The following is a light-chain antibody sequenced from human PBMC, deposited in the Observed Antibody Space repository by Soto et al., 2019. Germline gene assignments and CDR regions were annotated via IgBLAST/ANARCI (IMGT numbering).Light chain of an antibody. CDR1: QTISSW. V-gene: IGKV1-5*01. Sequence: DIQMTQSHSTLSGSVGDRVTTTFRASQTISSWLAWYQQKPGNATNLLIYDASNLEGGVPSRCSGSGSGTEFTLTISSLQPEDFGIYYCQQYENYWTFGQGTKVDI. CDR3: QQYENYWT. J-gene: IGKJ1*01. CDR2: DAS.